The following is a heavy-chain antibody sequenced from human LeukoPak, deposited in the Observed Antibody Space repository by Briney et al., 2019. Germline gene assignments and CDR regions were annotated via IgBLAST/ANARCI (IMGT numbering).Heavy chain of an antibody. J-gene: IGHJ5*02. CDR2: ISAYNGNT. CDR1: GYTFTSYG. D-gene: IGHD3-22*01. Sequence: ASVKVSCKASGYTFTSYGISWVRQAPGQGLEWMGWISAYNGNTNYAQKLQGRVTITTDTSTSTAYMELRSLRSDDTAVYYCASIRVGYYYDSSGYYDRWGQGTLVTVSS. CDR3: ASIRVGYYYDSSGYYDR. V-gene: IGHV1-18*01.